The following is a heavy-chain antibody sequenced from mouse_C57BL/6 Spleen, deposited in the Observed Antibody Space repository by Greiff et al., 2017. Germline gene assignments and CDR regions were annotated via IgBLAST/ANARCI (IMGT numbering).Heavy chain of an antibody. Sequence: VQLQQSGAELVRPGSSVKLSCKASGYTFTSYWMDWVKQRPGQGLEWIGNIYPSDSETHYNQKFKDKATLTVDKSSSTAYMQLSSLTSEDSAVYYCARGRDYYGSPLMDYWGQGTSVTVSS. CDR2: IYPSDSET. CDR3: ARGRDYYGSPLMDY. J-gene: IGHJ4*01. V-gene: IGHV1-61*01. CDR1: GYTFTSYW. D-gene: IGHD1-1*01.